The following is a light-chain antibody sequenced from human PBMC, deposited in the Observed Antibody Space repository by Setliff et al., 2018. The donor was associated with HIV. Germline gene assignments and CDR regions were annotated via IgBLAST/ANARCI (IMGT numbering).Light chain of an antibody. CDR2: DVS. J-gene: IGLJ2*01. V-gene: IGLV2-14*01. Sequence: QSALTQPASVSGSPGQSITISCTGTSSDVGAYNYVSWYQQHPGKAPKLMIYDVSKRPSGVSNRFSGSKSGNTASLTISGLQAVDEADYYCTSYTTSSSVVFGGGT. CDR1: SSDVGAYNY. CDR3: TSYTTSSSVV.